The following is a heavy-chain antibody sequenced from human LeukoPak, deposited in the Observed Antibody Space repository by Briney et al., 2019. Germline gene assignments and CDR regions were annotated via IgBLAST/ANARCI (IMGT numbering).Heavy chain of an antibody. V-gene: IGHV4-34*01. CDR3: ARGRPVYYYDSSGYLDY. D-gene: IGHD3-22*01. Sequence: SETLSLTSAVYGGSFSGYYWSWIRQPPGKGLEWIGEINHSGSTNYNPSLKSRVTISVDTSKNQFSLKLSSVTAADTAVYYCARGRPVYYYDSSGYLDYWGQGTLVTVSS. CDR1: GGSFSGYY. CDR2: INHSGST. J-gene: IGHJ4*02.